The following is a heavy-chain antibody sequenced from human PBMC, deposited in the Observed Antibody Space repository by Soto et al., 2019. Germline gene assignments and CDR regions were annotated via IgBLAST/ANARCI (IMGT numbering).Heavy chain of an antibody. V-gene: IGHV1-18*01. CDR1: GYTFTSYG. D-gene: IGHD3-9*01. CDR2: ISAYNGNT. CDR3: ARDLWYYDILTGYPTGDY. J-gene: IGHJ4*02. Sequence: ASVKVSCKASGYTFTSYGISWVRQAPGQGLEWMGWISAYNGNTNYAQKLQGRVTMTTDTSTSTAYMELRSLRSDDTAVYYCARDLWYYDILTGYPTGDYWGQGTLVTVSS.